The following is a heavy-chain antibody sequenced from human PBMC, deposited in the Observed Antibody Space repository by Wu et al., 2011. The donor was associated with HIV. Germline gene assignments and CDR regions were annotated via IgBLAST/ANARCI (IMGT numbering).Heavy chain of an antibody. CDR1: GGTFSSYA. CDR3: AREESSLTRVSSYFYGMDV. V-gene: IGHV1-69*14. J-gene: IGHJ6*02. D-gene: IGHD5/OR15-5a*01. Sequence: QVQLVQSGAGVKKPGSSVKVSCKASGGTFSSYAINWVRQAPGQGLEWMGGIIPIFGTTNYAQKFRGRVSITADKSTSTAYMELKSLRFDDTAVYYCAREESSLTRVSSYFYGMDVWGQGTTVTVSS. CDR2: IIPIFGTT.